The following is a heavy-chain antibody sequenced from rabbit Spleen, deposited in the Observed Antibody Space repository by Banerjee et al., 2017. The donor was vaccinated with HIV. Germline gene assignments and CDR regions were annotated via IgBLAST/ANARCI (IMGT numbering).Heavy chain of an antibody. CDR1: GFDVSSYG. J-gene: IGHJ4*01. CDR2: IDPIFGRT. V-gene: IGHV1S47*01. D-gene: IGHD2-1*01. Sequence: QEQLVESGGGLVQPGGSLKLSCKASGFDVSSYGMSWVRQAPGKGLEWIGYIDPIFGRTYYASWVNGRFTISSHNAQNTLYLQLNSLTAADTATYFCVRDLGYDDYSEKGYFNLWGQGTLVTVS. CDR3: VRDLGYDDYSEKGYFNL.